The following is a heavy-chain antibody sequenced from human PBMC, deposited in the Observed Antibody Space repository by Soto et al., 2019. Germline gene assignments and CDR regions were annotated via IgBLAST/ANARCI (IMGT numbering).Heavy chain of an antibody. CDR1: GFTFSSYA. CDR3: AKDPTGYCSGGSCPGPFDY. V-gene: IGHV3-23*01. Sequence: PGGALRLSCAASGFTFSSYAMSWVRQAPGKGLEWVSTISGSGGNTYYADSVEGRFTISRDNFKNTLYLQMNSLRAEDTAVYYCAKDPTGYCSGGSCPGPFDYWGQGTLVTVSS. CDR2: ISGSGGNT. D-gene: IGHD2-15*01. J-gene: IGHJ4*02.